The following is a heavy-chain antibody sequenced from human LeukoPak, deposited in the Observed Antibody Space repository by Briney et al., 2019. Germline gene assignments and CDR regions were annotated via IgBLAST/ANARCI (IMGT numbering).Heavy chain of an antibody. Sequence: GASVKVSCKASGYTFTSYGISWVRQAPGQGLEWMGWISDYNGNTNYAQKLQGRVTMTTDTSTSTAYMELRSLRSDDTAVYYCARVGIGREQGSQYYYGMDVWGQGTTVTVSS. CDR2: ISDYNGNT. CDR3: ARVGIGREQGSQYYYGMDV. D-gene: IGHD1-26*01. V-gene: IGHV1-18*01. J-gene: IGHJ6*02. CDR1: GYTFTSYG.